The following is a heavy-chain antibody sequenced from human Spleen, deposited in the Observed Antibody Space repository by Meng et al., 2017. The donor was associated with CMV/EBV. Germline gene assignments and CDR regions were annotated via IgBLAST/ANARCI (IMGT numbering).Heavy chain of an antibody. D-gene: IGHD3-22*01. CDR3: ARGCYDSSGYYLDY. J-gene: IGHJ4*02. CDR1: GGSFSGCY. V-gene: IGHV4-34*01. Sequence: AVYGGSFSGCYWSWIRQPPGKGLEWIGEINHSGSTNYNPSLKSRVTISVDTSKNQFSLKLSSVTAADTAVYYCARGCYDSSGYYLDYWGQGTLVTVSS. CDR2: INHSGST.